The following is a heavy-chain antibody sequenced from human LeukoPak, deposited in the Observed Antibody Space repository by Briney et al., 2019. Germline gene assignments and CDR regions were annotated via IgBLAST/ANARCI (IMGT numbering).Heavy chain of an antibody. Sequence: GGSLRLSCAASGFTFSSFWMSWVRQAPGKGLEWVTNIKQDGSEKYYVDSVKGRFTISRDNAKNSLYLQMNSLRAEDTAVYYCAKCATALALYYYYYMDVWGKGTTVTVSS. J-gene: IGHJ6*03. CDR1: GFTFSSFW. D-gene: IGHD1-14*01. CDR2: IKQDGSEK. CDR3: AKCATALALYYYYYMDV. V-gene: IGHV3-7*01.